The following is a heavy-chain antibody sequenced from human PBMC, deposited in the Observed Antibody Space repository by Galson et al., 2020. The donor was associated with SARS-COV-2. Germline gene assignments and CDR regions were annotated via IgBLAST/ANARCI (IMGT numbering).Heavy chain of an antibody. V-gene: IGHV4-61*02. D-gene: IGHD1-7*01. CDR3: ARVPNWSYVPDY. CDR1: GVYISSGSYY. J-gene: IGHJ4*02. CDR2: LYNIDST. Sequence: SQTLSLTCAVSGVYISSGSYYWTWIRQPAGKGLEWIGRLYNIDSTNYNPSLKSRVTMSVDTSKSQFSLNLTSLTAADTAVYYCARVPNWSYVPDYWGQGTLVTVSS.